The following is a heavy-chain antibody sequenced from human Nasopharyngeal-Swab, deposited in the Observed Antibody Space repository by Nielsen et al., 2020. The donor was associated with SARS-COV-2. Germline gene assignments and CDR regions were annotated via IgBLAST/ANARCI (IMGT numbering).Heavy chain of an antibody. CDR3: ARAGRGSGGFDY. Sequence: ASVKVSCKASGYTFTNYFMHWVRQAPGQGLEWVGIMNPSGGTTSYAQKFQGRVIITRDASTRTVYMELSSLRSEDTAVYYCARAGRGSGGFDYWGQGRLVTVSS. CDR2: MNPSGGTT. J-gene: IGHJ4*02. D-gene: IGHD3-16*01. V-gene: IGHV1-46*01. CDR1: GYTFTNYF.